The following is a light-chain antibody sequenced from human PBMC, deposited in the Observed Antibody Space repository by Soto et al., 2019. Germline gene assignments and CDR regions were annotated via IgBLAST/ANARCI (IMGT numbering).Light chain of an antibody. CDR1: SSNVGSYNL. CDR3: CSYAGSSTYV. J-gene: IGLJ3*02. CDR2: EGS. Sequence: QPVLTQPASVSGSPGQSITISCTGTSSNVGSYNLVSWYQNNPGKAPKLMIYEGSKRPSGVSNRFSGSKSGNTASLTISGLQAEDEADYYCCSYAGSSTYVFGGGTKLTVL. V-gene: IGLV2-23*01.